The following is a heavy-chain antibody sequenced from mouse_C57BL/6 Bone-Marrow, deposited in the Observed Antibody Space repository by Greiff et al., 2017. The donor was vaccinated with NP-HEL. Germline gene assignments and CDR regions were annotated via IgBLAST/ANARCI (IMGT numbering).Heavy chain of an antibody. CDR2: ISDGGSYT. J-gene: IGHJ3*01. D-gene: IGHD3-1*01. Sequence: EVMLVESGGGLVKPGGSLKLSCAASGFTFSSYAMSWVRQTPEKRLEWVATISDGGSYTYYPDNVKGRFTISRDNAKNNLYLQMSHLKSEDTAMYYCARDRAYDWFAYWGQGTLVTVS. CDR3: ARDRAYDWFAY. V-gene: IGHV5-4*01. CDR1: GFTFSSYA.